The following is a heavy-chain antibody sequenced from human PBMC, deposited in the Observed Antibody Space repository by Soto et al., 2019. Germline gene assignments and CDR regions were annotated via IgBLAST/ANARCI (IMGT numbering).Heavy chain of an antibody. V-gene: IGHV1-8*01. D-gene: IGHD6-13*01. CDR3: ARGGDSSSWRYYYYYYMDV. CDR2: MNPNSGNT. CDR1: GYTFTSYD. Sequence: GASVKVSCKASGYTFTSYDINWVRQATGQGLEWMGWMNPNSGNTGYAQKFQGRVTMTRNTSISTAYMELSSLRSEDTAVYYCARGGDSSSWRYYYYYYMDVWGKGTTVTVSS. J-gene: IGHJ6*03.